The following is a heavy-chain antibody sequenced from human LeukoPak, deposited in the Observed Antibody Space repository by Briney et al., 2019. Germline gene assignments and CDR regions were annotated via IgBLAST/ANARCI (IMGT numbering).Heavy chain of an antibody. Sequence: GRSLRLSCAASGFTFSSYAMHWVRQAPGKGLEWVAVISYDGSNKYYADSVKGRFTISRDNSKNTLYLQMNSLRAEDTAVYYCARDPYYDILTGYSPGLDHWGQGTLVTVSS. J-gene: IGHJ4*02. D-gene: IGHD3-9*01. V-gene: IGHV3-30*04. CDR2: ISYDGSNK. CDR3: ARDPYYDILTGYSPGLDH. CDR1: GFTFSSYA.